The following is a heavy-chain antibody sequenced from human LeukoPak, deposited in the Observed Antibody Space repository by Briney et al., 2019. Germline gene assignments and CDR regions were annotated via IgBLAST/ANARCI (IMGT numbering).Heavy chain of an antibody. V-gene: IGHV3-21*01. CDR1: GFTFSSYS. CDR3: ARGVRRYYDILTGRYGMDL. J-gene: IGHJ6*02. D-gene: IGHD3-9*01. CDR2: ISSSSSYI. Sequence: PGGSLRLSCAASGFTFSSYSMNWVRQAPGKGLEWVSSISSSSSYIYYADSVKGRFTISRDNAKNSLYLQMNSLRAEDTAVYYCARGVRRYYDILTGRYGMDLWGQGTTVTVSS.